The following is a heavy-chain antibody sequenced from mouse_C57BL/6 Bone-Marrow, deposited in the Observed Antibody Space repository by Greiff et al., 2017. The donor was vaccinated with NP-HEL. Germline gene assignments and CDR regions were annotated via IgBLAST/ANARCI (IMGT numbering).Heavy chain of an antibody. V-gene: IGHV1-15*01. CDR1: GYTFTDYE. J-gene: IGHJ1*03. CDR3: TKFIPLFRLHWYFDV. Sequence: VQLQQSGAELVRPGASVTLSCKASGYTFTDYEMHWVKQTPVHGLEWIGAIDPETGGTAYNQKFKGKAILTADKSSSTAYMELRSLTSEDSAVYYCTKFIPLFRLHWYFDVWGTGTTVTVSS. CDR2: IDPETGGT. D-gene: IGHD1-1*01.